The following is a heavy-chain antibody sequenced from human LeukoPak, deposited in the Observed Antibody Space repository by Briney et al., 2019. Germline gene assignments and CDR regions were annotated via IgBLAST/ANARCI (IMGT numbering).Heavy chain of an antibody. CDR3: AKAFTYYYDSSGYYYGY. CDR1: GFTFSSYA. CDR2: ISGSGGST. J-gene: IGHJ4*02. D-gene: IGHD3-22*01. Sequence: GGSLRLSCAASGFTFSSYAMGWVRQAPGKGLEWVSAISGSGGSTYYADSVKGRFTISRDNSKNTLYLQMNSLRAEDTAVYYCAKAFTYYYDSSGYYYGYWGQGTLVTVSS. V-gene: IGHV3-23*01.